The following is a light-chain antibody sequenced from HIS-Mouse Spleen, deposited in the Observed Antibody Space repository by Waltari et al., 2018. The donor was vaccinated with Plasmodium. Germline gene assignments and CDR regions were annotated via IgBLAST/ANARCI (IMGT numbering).Light chain of an antibody. CDR1: HSVSSN. J-gene: IGKJ3*01. Sequence: EIVMTQSPATLSVSPGERATLSCRARHSVSSNLAWYQQKPGQAPGRLIYGASSRATGIPARFSGSGSWTEFTLTTSSLQSEEFAVYYCQQYNNWSFTFGPGTKVDIK. V-gene: IGKV3-15*01. CDR2: GAS. CDR3: QQYNNWSFT.